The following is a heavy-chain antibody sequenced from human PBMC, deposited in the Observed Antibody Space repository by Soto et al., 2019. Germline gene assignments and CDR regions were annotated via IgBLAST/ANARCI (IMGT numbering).Heavy chain of an antibody. V-gene: IGHV4-31*03. D-gene: IGHD2-2*01. CDR3: AGDPHYCSSTSCLHDAFDI. Sequence: PSETLSLTCTVSGGSISSGGYYWSWIRQHPGKGLEWIGYIYYSGSTYYNPSLKSRVTISVDTSKNQFSLKLSSVTAADTAVYYCAGDPHYCSSTSCLHDAFDIWGQGTMVTVSS. CDR1: GGSISSGGYY. CDR2: IYYSGST. J-gene: IGHJ3*02.